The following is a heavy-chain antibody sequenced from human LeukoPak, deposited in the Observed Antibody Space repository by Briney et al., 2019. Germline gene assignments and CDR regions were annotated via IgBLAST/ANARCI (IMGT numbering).Heavy chain of an antibody. D-gene: IGHD4-17*01. CDR3: ARTTPRGLQNDY. J-gene: IGHJ4*02. CDR1: GGTFSSYA. Sequence: ASVKVSCKASGGTFSSYAISWVRQAPGQGLGWMGRIIPIFGIANYAQKFQGRVTITADKSTSTAYMELSSLRSEDTAVYYCARTTPRGLQNDYWGQGTLVTVSS. V-gene: IGHV1-69*04. CDR2: IIPIFGIA.